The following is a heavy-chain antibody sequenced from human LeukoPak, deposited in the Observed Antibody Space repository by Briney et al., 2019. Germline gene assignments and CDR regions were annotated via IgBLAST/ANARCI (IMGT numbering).Heavy chain of an antibody. CDR3: VASTGYSSSWFYFDY. CDR2: ISSSSSTI. D-gene: IGHD6-13*01. V-gene: IGHV3-48*01. CDR1: GFTFSSYS. Sequence: PGWSLRLSCPASGFTFSSYSMNSVRQAPGKGLEGVSYISSSSSTIYYADSVKGRFTISRDNAKNSLYLQMNSLRAEDTAVYYCVASTGYSSSWFYFDYWGQGTLVTVSS. J-gene: IGHJ4*02.